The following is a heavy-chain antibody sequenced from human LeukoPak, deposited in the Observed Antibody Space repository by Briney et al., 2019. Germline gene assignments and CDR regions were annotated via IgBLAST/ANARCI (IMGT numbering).Heavy chain of an antibody. CDR3: ARGGYAYYFDY. Sequence: SETLSLTCAVYGGSFSGYYWSWIRQPPGKGLEWIGEINHSGSTNYNPSLESRVTISVDTSKNQFSLKLSSVTAADTAVYYCARGGYAYYFDYWGQGTLVTVSS. J-gene: IGHJ4*02. CDR1: GGSFSGYY. CDR2: INHSGST. V-gene: IGHV4-34*01. D-gene: IGHD5-12*01.